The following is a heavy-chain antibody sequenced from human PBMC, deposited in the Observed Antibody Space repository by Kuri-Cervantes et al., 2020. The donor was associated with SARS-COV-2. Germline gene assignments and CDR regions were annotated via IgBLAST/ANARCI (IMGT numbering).Heavy chain of an antibody. CDR1: GGSFSGYY. J-gene: IGHJ5*02. D-gene: IGHD2-2*01. V-gene: IGHV4-34*01. Sequence: GSLRLSCAVYGGSFSGYYWSWIRQPPGKGLEWIGSIYHSGSTYHNPSLKSRVTISVDTSKNQFSLKLSSVTAADTAVYYCARTEGRYCSSTSCYSWFDPWGQGTLVTVSS. CDR3: ARTEGRYCSSTSCYSWFDP. CDR2: IYHSGST.